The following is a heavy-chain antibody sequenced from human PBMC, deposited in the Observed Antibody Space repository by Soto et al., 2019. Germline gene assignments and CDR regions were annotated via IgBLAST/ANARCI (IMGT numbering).Heavy chain of an antibody. J-gene: IGHJ4*02. V-gene: IGHV1-69*04. CDR1: GGTFSSYT. CDR2: IIPILGIA. CDR3: AREGIAVAGSFDY. D-gene: IGHD6-19*01. Sequence: SVKVSCKASGGTFSSYTISWVRQAPGQGLEWTGRIIPILGIANYAQKFQGRVTITADKSTSTAYMELSSLRSEDTAVYYCAREGIAVAGSFDYWGQGTLVTVSS.